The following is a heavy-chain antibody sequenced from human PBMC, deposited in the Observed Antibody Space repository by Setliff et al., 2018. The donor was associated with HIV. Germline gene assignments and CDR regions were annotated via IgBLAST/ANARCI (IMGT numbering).Heavy chain of an antibody. CDR2: ISHSGIT. CDR1: GVSTISSSSSYY. D-gene: IGHD3-22*01. CDR3: ARAYNVYDYRSDSSGYDY. Sequence: SETLSLTCIVSGVSTISSSSSYYWGWIRQPPGKGLEWIGYISHSGITYYNPSLKSRVTISVDTSKNHFSLKAEDTAVYYCARAYNVYDYRSDSSGYDYWGQGTLVTVSS. V-gene: IGHV4-39*02. J-gene: IGHJ4*02.